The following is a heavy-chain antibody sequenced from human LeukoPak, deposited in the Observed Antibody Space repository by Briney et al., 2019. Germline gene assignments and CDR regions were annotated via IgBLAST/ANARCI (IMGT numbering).Heavy chain of an antibody. CDR3: ARGRYSGTYLSYFGY. CDR1: GYSFTSFW. V-gene: IGHV5-51*01. D-gene: IGHD1-26*01. Sequence: GESLKISCKGSGYSFTSFWIAWVRQMPGKGLEWMGIIYPGDSDTRYSPSFEGQVTFSADKSISTAYLQWSSLKASDTAMYYCARGRYSGTYLSYFGYWAQGTLVTVSS. CDR2: IYPGDSDT. J-gene: IGHJ4*02.